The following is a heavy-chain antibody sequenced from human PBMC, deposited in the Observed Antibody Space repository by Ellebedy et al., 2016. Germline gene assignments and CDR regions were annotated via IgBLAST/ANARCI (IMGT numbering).Heavy chain of an antibody. CDR2: ISYDGSNK. Sequence: GESLKISXAASGFTFSSYAMHWVRQAPGKGLEWVAVISYDGSNKYYADSVKGRFTISRDNSKNTLYLQMNSLRAEDTAVYYCARRAGYSYGLFDYWGQGTLVTVSS. CDR3: ARRAGYSYGLFDY. CDR1: GFTFSSYA. D-gene: IGHD5-18*01. J-gene: IGHJ4*02. V-gene: IGHV3-30-3*01.